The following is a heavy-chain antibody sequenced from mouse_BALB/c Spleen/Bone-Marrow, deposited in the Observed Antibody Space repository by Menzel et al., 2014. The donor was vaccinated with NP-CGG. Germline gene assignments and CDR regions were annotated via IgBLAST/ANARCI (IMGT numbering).Heavy chain of an antibody. V-gene: IGHV5-6-3*01. CDR2: INSNGGSA. J-gene: IGHJ2*01. CDR3: ADPYRHYCDY. D-gene: IGHD2-14*01. CDR1: GFTFSSYG. Sequence: DVKLVESGGGLVQPGGSLKLSCAASGFTFSSYGMSWVRQTPDKRLELVATINSNGGSAYYPDSVKGRFTISRDNAKNTLCLQMSSRKTEDTSMYYCADPYRHYCDYWGQGTPRTVSP.